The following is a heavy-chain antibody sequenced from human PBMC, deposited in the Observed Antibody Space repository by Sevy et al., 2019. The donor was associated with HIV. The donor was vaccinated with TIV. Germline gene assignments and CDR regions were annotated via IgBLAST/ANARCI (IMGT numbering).Heavy chain of an antibody. D-gene: IGHD3-22*01. CDR3: AKRERSYYDSSGNYDAFDV. J-gene: IGHJ3*01. V-gene: IGHV3-33*03. CDR1: GFDFSTYD. CDR2: ISFDGSDK. Sequence: GGSLRLSCAASGFDFSTYDMHWVRQAPGKGLEWVAFISFDGSDKWYVDSVKGRFTISRDNSKNTLYVQMNTLRDEETAVYYCAKRERSYYDSSGNYDAFDVWVQGTSVTVSS.